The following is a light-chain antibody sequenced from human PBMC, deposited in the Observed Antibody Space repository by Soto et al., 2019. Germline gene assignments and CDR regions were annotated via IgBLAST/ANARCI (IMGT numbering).Light chain of an antibody. CDR1: SSDVGSYNL. CDR3: CSYAGSSTLV. J-gene: IGLJ2*01. CDR2: EGS. V-gene: IGLV2-23*01. Sequence: QSALTQPASVSGSPGQSIPISCTGTSSDVGSYNLVSWYQQHPGKAPKLMIYEGSKRPSGVSNRFSGSKSGNTASLTISGLQAEDEADYYCCSYAGSSTLVFGGGTKGTV.